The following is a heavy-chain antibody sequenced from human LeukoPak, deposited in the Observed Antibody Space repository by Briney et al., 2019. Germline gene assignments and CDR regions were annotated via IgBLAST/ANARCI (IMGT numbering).Heavy chain of an antibody. CDR1: GYTFTGYY. D-gene: IGHD6-13*01. J-gene: IGHJ6*03. V-gene: IGHV1-2*02. Sequence: ASVKVSCKASGYTFTGYYMHWVRQAPGQGLEWMGWINPNSGGTNYAQKFQGRVTMTRDTSISTAYMELSSLRSEDTAVYYCARGGSSYPGGRYYYYMDVWGKGTTVTISS. CDR3: ARGGSSYPGGRYYYYMDV. CDR2: INPNSGGT.